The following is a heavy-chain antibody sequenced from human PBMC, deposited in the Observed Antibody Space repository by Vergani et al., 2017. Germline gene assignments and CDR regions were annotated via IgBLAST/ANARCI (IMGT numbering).Heavy chain of an antibody. D-gene: IGHD6-13*01. CDR1: GGSIRSGSYY. CDR2: INHSGST. Sequence: QVQLPESGPGLVKPSGTLSLTCAVSGGSIRSGSYYWSWIRQPPGKGLEWIGEINHSGSTNYNPSLKSRVTVSVDTSKNQFSLKLSSVTAADTAVYYCARDLRIAAAGTKGNGMDVWGQGTTVTVSS. CDR3: ARDLRIAAAGTKGNGMDV. J-gene: IGHJ6*02. V-gene: IGHV4-39*07.